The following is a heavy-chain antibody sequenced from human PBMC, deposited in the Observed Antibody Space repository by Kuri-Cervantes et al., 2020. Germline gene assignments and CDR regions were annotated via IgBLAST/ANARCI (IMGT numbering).Heavy chain of an antibody. J-gene: IGHJ4*02. CDR2: IKQDGSAK. CDR3: ARLSSGVDY. V-gene: IGHV3-7*01. D-gene: IGHD6-19*01. Sequence: GGSLRLSCAASGFTFSSYAMHWVRQAPGKGLEWVANIKQDGSAKYYVDSVKGRFAISRDNAKNSLFLQMNSLRAEDTAVYYCARLSSGVDYWGQGTLVTVSS. CDR1: GFTFSSYA.